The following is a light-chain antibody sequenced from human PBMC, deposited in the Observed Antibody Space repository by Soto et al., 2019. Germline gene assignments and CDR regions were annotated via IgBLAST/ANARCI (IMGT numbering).Light chain of an antibody. CDR3: TSYTRDTDLV. Sequence: QSVLAQPASVSGSPGQSITISCTGTSSDVGTYNYVSWYQHHPGKAPKLIIYEVSNRPSGVSNRFSGSKSGSTASLTISGLQAEDEADYHCTSYTRDTDLVLGNGTKVTVL. J-gene: IGLJ1*01. V-gene: IGLV2-14*01. CDR1: SSDVGTYNY. CDR2: EVS.